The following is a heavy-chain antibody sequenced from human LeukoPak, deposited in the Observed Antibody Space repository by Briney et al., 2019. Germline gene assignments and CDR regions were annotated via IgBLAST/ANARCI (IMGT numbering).Heavy chain of an antibody. Sequence: PSETLSLTCAVSGGSISSSDWWSWVRQPPGKGLEWIGEIYHTGSTNYNPSLKSRVTISVDTSKNQFSLKVSSVTAADTAVYYCARRGASSSEEYWGQGTLVIVSS. J-gene: IGHJ4*02. CDR3: ARRGASSSEEY. V-gene: IGHV4-4*02. CDR1: GGSISSSDW. D-gene: IGHD6-6*01. CDR2: IYHTGST.